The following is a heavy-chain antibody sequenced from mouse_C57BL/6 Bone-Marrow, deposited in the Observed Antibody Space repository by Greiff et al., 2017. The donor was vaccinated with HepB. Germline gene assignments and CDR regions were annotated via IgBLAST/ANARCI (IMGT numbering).Heavy chain of an antibody. J-gene: IGHJ2*01. CDR2: ISDGGSYT. Sequence: EVKLMESGGGLVKPGGSLKLSCAASGFTFSSYAMSWVRQTPEKRLEWVATISDGGSYTYYPDNVKGRFTISRDNAKNNLYLQMSHLKSEDTAMYYCARDRLYGSRPDYWGQGTTLTVSS. D-gene: IGHD1-1*01. V-gene: IGHV5-4*01. CDR3: ARDRLYGSRPDY. CDR1: GFTFSSYA.